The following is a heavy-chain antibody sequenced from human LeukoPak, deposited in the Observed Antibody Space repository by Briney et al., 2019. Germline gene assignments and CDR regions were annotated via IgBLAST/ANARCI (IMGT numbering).Heavy chain of an antibody. V-gene: IGHV3-7*04. CDR3: ARLVRCSSTSCRPVGFDY. J-gene: IGHJ4*02. Sequence: GGSLRLSCAASGFTFSSYWMSWVCQAPGKGLEWVANIKQDGSEKYYVDSVKGRFTISRDNAKNSLYLQMNSLRAEDTAVYYCARLVRCSSTSCRPVGFDYWGQGNMVTVSS. D-gene: IGHD2-2*01. CDR1: GFTFSSYW. CDR2: IKQDGSEK.